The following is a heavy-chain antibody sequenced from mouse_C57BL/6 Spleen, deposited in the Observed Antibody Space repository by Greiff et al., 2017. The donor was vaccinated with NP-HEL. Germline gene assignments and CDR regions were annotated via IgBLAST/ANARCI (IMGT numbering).Heavy chain of an antibody. CDR1: GYTFTDYY. V-gene: IGHV1-76*01. CDR3: ARMAQEFAY. CDR2: IYPGSGNT. J-gene: IGHJ3*01. D-gene: IGHD3-2*02. Sequence: QVQLQQSGAELVRPGASVKLSCKASGYTFTDYYINWVKQRPGQGLEWIARIYPGSGNTYYNDKFKGKATLTAEKSSSTAYMQLSSLTSEDSAVYFCARMAQEFAYWGQGTLVTVSA.